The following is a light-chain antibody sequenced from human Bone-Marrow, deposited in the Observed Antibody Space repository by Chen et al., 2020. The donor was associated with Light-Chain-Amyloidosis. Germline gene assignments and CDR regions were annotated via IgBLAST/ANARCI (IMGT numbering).Light chain of an antibody. CDR1: DLPTKY. CDR2: RDT. J-gene: IGLJ2*01. V-gene: IGLV3-25*03. Sequence: SYELTQPPSVSASPGQTARITCSGDDLPTKYAYWYQQNPGQAPVLVIHRDTERPSGISERFSGSSSGTTATLTISGVQAEDEADYHCQSADSSGTYEVIFGGGTKLTVL. CDR3: QSADSSGTYEVI.